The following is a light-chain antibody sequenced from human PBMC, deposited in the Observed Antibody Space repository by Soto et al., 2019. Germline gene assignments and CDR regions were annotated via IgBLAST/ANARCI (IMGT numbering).Light chain of an antibody. Sequence: IVMTQSPATLSVSPGERATLSCRASQSVNSRLAWYQQKPGQTPRLLIYDAPTRATGIPTRFSGSGSGTSFTLTISRLEPEDFALYYCQHYQSGHPITFGQGTRLEIK. CDR3: QHYQSGHPIT. CDR2: DAP. CDR1: QSVNSR. V-gene: IGKV3-15*01. J-gene: IGKJ5*01.